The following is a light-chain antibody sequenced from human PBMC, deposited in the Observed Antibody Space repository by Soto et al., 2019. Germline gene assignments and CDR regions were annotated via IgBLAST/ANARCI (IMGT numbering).Light chain of an antibody. CDR2: GAS. Sequence: EIVMTQSPATLSVSPGERATLSCRASQGVSTNLAWYQQNPGQGPRLLIYGASTGATGIPARFSGSGSGTEFTLTISSLQSEDFAVYYCQQYENWPFTFGQGTRLEIK. J-gene: IGKJ5*01. CDR3: QQYENWPFT. CDR1: QGVSTN. V-gene: IGKV3-15*01.